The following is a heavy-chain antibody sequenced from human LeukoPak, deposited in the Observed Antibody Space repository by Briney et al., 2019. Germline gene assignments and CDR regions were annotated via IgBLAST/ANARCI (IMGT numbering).Heavy chain of an antibody. Sequence: PGGSLRLSCAASGLTFSSYAMTWVRQAPGKGLEWVSAISGSGGGTNYADSVKGRFTISRDNSKNTQYLQLNSLRAEDTAVYYCASVVVVAAIPRGYFDHWGQGTLVTVSS. CDR1: GLTFSSYA. CDR3: ASVVVVAAIPRGYFDH. V-gene: IGHV3-23*01. J-gene: IGHJ4*02. CDR2: ISGSGGGT. D-gene: IGHD2-15*01.